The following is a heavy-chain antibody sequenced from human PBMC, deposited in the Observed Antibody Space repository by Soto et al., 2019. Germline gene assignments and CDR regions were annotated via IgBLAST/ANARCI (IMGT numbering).Heavy chain of an antibody. V-gene: IGHV4-4*07. D-gene: IGHD1-1*01. CDR3: VRDGTKTLRDWFDP. CDR2: IYATGTT. CDR1: GASISGFY. J-gene: IGHJ5*02. Sequence: SETLSLTCTVSGASISGFYWSWTRKSAGKGLEWTGRIYATGTTDYNPSLKSRVMMSVDTSKKQFSLKLRSVTAADTAVYYCVRDGTKTLRDWFDPWGQGISVTVSS.